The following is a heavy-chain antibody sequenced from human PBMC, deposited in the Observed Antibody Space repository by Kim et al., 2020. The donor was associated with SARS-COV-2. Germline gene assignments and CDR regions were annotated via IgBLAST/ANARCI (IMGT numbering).Heavy chain of an antibody. V-gene: IGHV4-59*01. CDR3: ARSSSGYYFFDY. CDR2: T. Sequence: TNYNPSLESRVTILIDTSKSQFSLRLTSVTAADTAIYYCARSSSGYYFFDYWGQGNLVAVSS. J-gene: IGHJ4*02. D-gene: IGHD3-22*01.